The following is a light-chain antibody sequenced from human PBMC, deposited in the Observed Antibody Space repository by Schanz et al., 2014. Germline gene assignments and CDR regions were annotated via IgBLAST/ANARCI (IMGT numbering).Light chain of an antibody. Sequence: QSVLTQPASVSGSPGQSITISCTGTSSDVGGYNYVSWYQHHPGKAPKLMIYDVSKRPSGVPDRFSGSKYGNTASLTISGLHAGDEAEYYCSSYTSSGPPVVFGGGTKLTVL. CDR3: SSYTSSGPPVV. J-gene: IGLJ2*01. CDR2: DVS. CDR1: SSDVGGYNY. V-gene: IGLV2-14*03.